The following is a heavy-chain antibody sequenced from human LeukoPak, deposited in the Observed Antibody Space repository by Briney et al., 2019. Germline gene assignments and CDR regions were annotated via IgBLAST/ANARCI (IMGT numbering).Heavy chain of an antibody. CDR1: GYTFTSYD. V-gene: IGHV1-8*03. CDR2: MNPNSGNT. D-gene: IGHD2-15*01. J-gene: IGHJ4*02. Sequence: ASVKVSCKASGYTFTSYDINWVRQATGQGLEWMGWMNPNSGNTGYAQKFQGRVTITRNTSISTAYMELSSLTSEDSAVYYSARRDCTGGSCRTRIFDYWGQGTLVTVSS. CDR3: ARRDCTGGSCRTRIFDY.